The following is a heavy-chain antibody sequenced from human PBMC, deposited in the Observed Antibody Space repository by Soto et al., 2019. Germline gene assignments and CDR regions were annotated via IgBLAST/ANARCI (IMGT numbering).Heavy chain of an antibody. CDR3: ATDLLLNTVTTCGS. V-gene: IGHV3-30*03. Sequence: QVQLVESGGGVVQPGRSLRLSCAASGFTFSSYGMHWVRQAPGKGLEWVAVISYHGNDKYYADSVKGRFTISRDNFKSTLYLQMSSVSAQDTPIYFSATDLLLNTVTTCGSSGQGTLVTVSS. D-gene: IGHD4-17*01. CDR2: ISYHGNDK. J-gene: IGHJ5*02. CDR1: GFTFSSYG.